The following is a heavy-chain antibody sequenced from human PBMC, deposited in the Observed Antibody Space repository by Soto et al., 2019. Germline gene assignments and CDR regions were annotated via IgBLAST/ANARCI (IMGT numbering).Heavy chain of an antibody. CDR2: ITYDGSNK. D-gene: IGHD2-2*01. V-gene: IGHV3-30*18. CDR3: AKDLNDIVVVPEQI. J-gene: IGHJ4*02. CDR1: GFTFSSSC. Sequence: GGSLRLSCAASGFTFSSSCMHWVRQAPGKGLEWVAVITYDGSNKYYADSVKGRFTISRDNSKNTLYLQMNSLRAEDTAVYYCAKDLNDIVVVPEQIWGQGTLVTVSS.